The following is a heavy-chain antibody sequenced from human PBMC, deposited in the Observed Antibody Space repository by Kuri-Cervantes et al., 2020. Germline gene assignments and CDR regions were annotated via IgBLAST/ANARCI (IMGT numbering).Heavy chain of an antibody. D-gene: IGHD4-17*01. CDR1: GFTVSSNY. CDR2: IYSGGST. V-gene: IGHV3-53*01. CDR3: ARRISGDHYYFDY. Sequence: GSLRLSCAAPGFTVSSNYMSWVRQAPGKGLEWVSVIYSGGSTYYADSVKGRFTISRDNAKNSLYLQMNSLRAEDTALYYCARRISGDHYYFDYWGQGTLVTVSS. J-gene: IGHJ4*02.